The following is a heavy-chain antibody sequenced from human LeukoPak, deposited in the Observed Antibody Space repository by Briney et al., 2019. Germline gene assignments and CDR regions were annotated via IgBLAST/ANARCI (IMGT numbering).Heavy chain of an antibody. J-gene: IGHJ2*01. Sequence: GGSLRLSCAASGFTLDDYAMHWVRQAPGKGLEWVSGISWNSGSIGYADSVKGRFTISRDNAKNSLYLQMNSLRAEDTALYYCAKDMEDSSSRYFDLWGRGTLVTVSS. V-gene: IGHV3-9*01. D-gene: IGHD6-13*01. CDR2: ISWNSGSI. CDR1: GFTLDDYA. CDR3: AKDMEDSSSRYFDL.